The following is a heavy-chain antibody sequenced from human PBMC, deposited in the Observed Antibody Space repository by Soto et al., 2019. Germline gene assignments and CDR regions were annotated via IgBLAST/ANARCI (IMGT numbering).Heavy chain of an antibody. CDR2: IYYSGST. D-gene: IGHD5-12*01. CDR3: ARQMRGATISIYYYGMDV. Sequence: QVQLQESGPGLVKPSETLSLTCTVSGGSISSYYWSWIRQPPGKGLEWIGYIYYSGSTNYNPSLKSRVTISVDTSKNQLSLKLSSVTAADTAVYYGARQMRGATISIYYYGMDVWGQGTTVTVSS. V-gene: IGHV4-59*01. CDR1: GGSISSYY. J-gene: IGHJ6*02.